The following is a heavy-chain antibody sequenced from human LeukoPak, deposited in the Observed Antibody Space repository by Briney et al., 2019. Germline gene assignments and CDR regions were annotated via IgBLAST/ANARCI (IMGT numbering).Heavy chain of an antibody. D-gene: IGHD6-6*01. Sequence: SETLSLSCTVSGDSISSSSYYWAWIRQPPGKGLEWIGTIYYSGSTYYNPSLKSRVTISADTSKNQFSLKLSSVTAADTAIYYCARDFSSSSSVYYYYYMDVWGKGTTVNVSS. J-gene: IGHJ6*03. V-gene: IGHV4-39*07. CDR3: ARDFSSSSSVYYYYYMDV. CDR1: GDSISSSSYY. CDR2: IYYSGST.